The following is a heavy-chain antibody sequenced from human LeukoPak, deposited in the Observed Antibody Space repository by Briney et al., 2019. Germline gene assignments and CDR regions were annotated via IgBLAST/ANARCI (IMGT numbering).Heavy chain of an antibody. CDR2: IYYSGST. J-gene: IGHJ4*02. D-gene: IGHD6-19*01. V-gene: IGHV4-59*01. Sequence: PETLSLTCTVSGGSISSYYWSWIRQPPGKGLEWIGYIYYSGSTNYNPSLKSRVTISVDTSKNQFSLKLSSVTAADTAVYYCARTSVAGPGDYWGQGTLVTVSS. CDR1: GGSISSYY. CDR3: ARTSVAGPGDY.